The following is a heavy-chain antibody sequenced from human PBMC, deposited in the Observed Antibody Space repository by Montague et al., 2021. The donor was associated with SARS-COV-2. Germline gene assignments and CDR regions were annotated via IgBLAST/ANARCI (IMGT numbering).Heavy chain of an antibody. CDR1: GFTFSSYD. V-gene: IGHV3-13*04. Sequence: SLRLSCAASGFTFSSYDMHWVRQATGKGLEWVSAIGTAGDTYYPGSVKGRFTISRENAKNSLYLQMNSLRAEDTAVYYCARGSSGGDFVIRSGMDVWGQGTTVTVSS. CDR2: IGTAGDT. D-gene: IGHD2-21*01. J-gene: IGHJ6*02. CDR3: ARGSSGGDFVIRSGMDV.